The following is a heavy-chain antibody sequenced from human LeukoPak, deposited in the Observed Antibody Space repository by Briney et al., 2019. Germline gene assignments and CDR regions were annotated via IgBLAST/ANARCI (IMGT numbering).Heavy chain of an antibody. Sequence: GGSLRLSCAASGFTFRNAWMSWVRQAPGKGLEWVGRIKSKTDGGTTDYAAPVKGRFTISRDDSKNTLYLQMNSLKTEDTAVSYCTTEYYDILTGYFPIDYWGQGTLVTVSS. J-gene: IGHJ4*02. D-gene: IGHD3-9*01. CDR2: IKSKTDGGTT. V-gene: IGHV3-15*01. CDR1: GFTFRNAW. CDR3: TTEYYDILTGYFPIDY.